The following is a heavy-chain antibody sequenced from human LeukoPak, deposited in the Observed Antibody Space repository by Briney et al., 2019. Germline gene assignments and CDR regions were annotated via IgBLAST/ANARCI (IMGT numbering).Heavy chain of an antibody. CDR1: GGSISSSSYY. CDR3: ARHVWGWESAGTSGYYYYMDV. CDR2: IYYSGST. J-gene: IGHJ6*03. Sequence: SETLSLTCTVSGGSISSSSYYWGWIRQPPGKGLEWIGSIYYSGSTYYNPSLKSRVTISVDTSKNQFSLKLSSVTAADTAVYYCARHVWGWESAGTSGYYYYMDVWGKGTTVTVSS. V-gene: IGHV4-39*01. D-gene: IGHD1-7*01.